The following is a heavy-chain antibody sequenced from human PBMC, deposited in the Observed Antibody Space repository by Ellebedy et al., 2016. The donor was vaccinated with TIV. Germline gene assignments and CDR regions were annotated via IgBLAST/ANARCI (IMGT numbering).Heavy chain of an antibody. CDR3: ARMVYGSGWDGYFDP. V-gene: IGHV5-51*01. D-gene: IGHD6-19*01. J-gene: IGHJ5*02. CDR1: GYTFTNYW. CDR2: IYPRDSDT. Sequence: GESLKISCKTSGYTFTNYWIAWVRQRPGKGLEWMGFIYPRDSDTRYSPSSQGQVTLSADKSNSTVYLQWRSLQAADTAVYYCARMVYGSGWDGYFDPWGQGTLVTVSP.